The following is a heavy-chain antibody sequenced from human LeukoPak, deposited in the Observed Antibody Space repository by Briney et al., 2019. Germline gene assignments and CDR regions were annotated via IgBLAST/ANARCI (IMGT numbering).Heavy chain of an antibody. D-gene: IGHD6-19*01. CDR2: ISAYSGNT. CDR1: GYTFTSYG. V-gene: IGHV1-18*01. Sequence: ASVKVSCKAPGYTFTSYGISWVRQAPGHGLEWMGWISAYSGNTNYAQKLQGRVTMTTDTSTITAYMELRSLRSDDTAVYYCARDLRITVSVAEKMNSGYWGQGTLVTVSS. J-gene: IGHJ4*02. CDR3: ARDLRITVSVAEKMNSGY.